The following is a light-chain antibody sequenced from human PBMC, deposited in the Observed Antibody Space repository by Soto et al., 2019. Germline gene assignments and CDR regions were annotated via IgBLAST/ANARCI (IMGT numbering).Light chain of an antibody. CDR1: SSNIGAGYD. Sequence: QSVLTQPPSVSGAPGQRVTISCTGSSSNIGAGYDVHWYQQLPGTAPKLLIYVNSDRPSGVPDRFSGSGSGTSASLAITGLQAEDEADYYCQSYDSSLSGVVFGGGTKLTVL. CDR3: QSYDSSLSGVV. V-gene: IGLV1-40*01. CDR2: VNS. J-gene: IGLJ2*01.